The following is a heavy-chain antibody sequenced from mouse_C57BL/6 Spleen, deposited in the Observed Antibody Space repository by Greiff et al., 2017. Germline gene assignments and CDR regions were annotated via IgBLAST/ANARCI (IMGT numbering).Heavy chain of an antibody. V-gene: IGHV1-63*01. CDR1: GYTFTNYW. CDR3: ARRSGDAWFAY. CDR2: IYPGGGYT. J-gene: IGHJ3*01. Sequence: QVQLQQSGAELVRPGTSVKMFCKASGYTFTNYWIGWAKQRPGHGLEWIGDIYPGGGYTNYNEKFKGKATLTADKSSSTAYMQFSSLTSEDSAIYYCARRSGDAWFAYWGQGTLVTVSA. D-gene: IGHD3-1*01.